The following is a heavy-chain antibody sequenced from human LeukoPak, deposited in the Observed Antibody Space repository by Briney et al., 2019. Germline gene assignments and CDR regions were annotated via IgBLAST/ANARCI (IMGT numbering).Heavy chain of an antibody. CDR1: GFTFSSYS. CDR3: AQQPAVEGNHYYYYGLDV. J-gene: IGHJ6*02. Sequence: GGSLRLSCAASGFTFSSYSMNRVRQAPGKGLEWVSYISSSASNIYYADSVKGRFIVSRDNAKNSLYLQMNSLRDEDTAVYYCAQQPAVEGNHYYYYGLDVWGQGTTVTVSS. CDR2: ISSSASNI. V-gene: IGHV3-48*02. D-gene: IGHD6-13*01.